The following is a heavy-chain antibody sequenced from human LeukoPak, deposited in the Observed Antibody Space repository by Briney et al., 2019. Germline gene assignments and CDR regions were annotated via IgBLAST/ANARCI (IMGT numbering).Heavy chain of an antibody. CDR1: GGSISSYY. J-gene: IGHJ3*02. CDR2: IYYSGST. CDR3: ARSWQQLAHDAFDI. D-gene: IGHD6-13*01. Sequence: SETLSLTCTVSGGSISSYYWSWLRHPPGKGLEWIGYIYYSGSTNYNPSLKSRVTISVDTSKTQFSLKLSSVTAADTAVYYCARSWQQLAHDAFDIWGQGTMVTVSS. V-gene: IGHV4-59*01.